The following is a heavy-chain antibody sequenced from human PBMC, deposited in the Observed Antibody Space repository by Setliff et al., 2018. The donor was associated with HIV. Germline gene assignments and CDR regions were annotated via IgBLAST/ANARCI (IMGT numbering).Heavy chain of an antibody. J-gene: IGHJ4*02. CDR1: GFTFSSHA. D-gene: IGHD3-3*01. CDR2: IISSSRSK. V-gene: IGHV3-21*01. CDR3: ARDVSWRVRTYIDY. Sequence: GGSLRLSCAASGFTFSSHAMTWVRQAPGQGLEWVSIISSSRSKYYADSVKGRFTISRDNAKNSLYLQMNSLTAEDTAVYYCARDVSWRVRTYIDYWGQGALVTVSS.